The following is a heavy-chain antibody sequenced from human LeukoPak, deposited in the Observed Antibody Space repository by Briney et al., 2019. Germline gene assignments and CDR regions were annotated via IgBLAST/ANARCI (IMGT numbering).Heavy chain of an antibody. CDR3: ARDPGVDYYDSSGSHFDY. J-gene: IGHJ4*02. Sequence: SETLSLTCTVSGGSISTYYWSWIRQPPGKGLEWIGYIHYSGSTNYNPSLKSRVTISVDTSKNQFSLKLSSVTAADTAVYYCARDPGVDYYDSSGSHFDYWGQGTLVTVSS. CDR2: IHYSGST. CDR1: GGSISTYY. V-gene: IGHV4-59*01. D-gene: IGHD3-22*01.